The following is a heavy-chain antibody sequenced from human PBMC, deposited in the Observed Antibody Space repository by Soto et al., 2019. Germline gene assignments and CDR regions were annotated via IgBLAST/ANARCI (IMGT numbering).Heavy chain of an antibody. V-gene: IGHV4-30-2*01. CDR1: GGSISTSDYS. Sequence: QLQLRESGSGLVKSSQTLSLTCAVSGGSISTSDYSWSWIRQPPGRGLEWLGSIYHTGTTHYIPSLKNMLTMSLDKSKNQFSLDLTSVTAADTALYYCVRERTIFGVAPGGGVDVWGQGTTVTVSS. CDR2: IYHTGTT. CDR3: VRERTIFGVAPGGGVDV. D-gene: IGHD3-3*01. J-gene: IGHJ6*02.